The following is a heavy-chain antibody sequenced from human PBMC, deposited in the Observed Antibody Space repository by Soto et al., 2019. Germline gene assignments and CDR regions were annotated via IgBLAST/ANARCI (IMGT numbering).Heavy chain of an antibody. D-gene: IGHD6-19*01. CDR3: VRGGPVAGPTSSEAYHPFDF. CDR1: GYTFSDHY. J-gene: IGHJ4*02. V-gene: IGHV1-2*02. CDR2: INPNSGGT. Sequence: QVQLVQSGAEVKKHGASVEVSCKTSGYTFSDHYTHWVRQAPGQGLEWMGWINPNSGGTGYAEKFQGSVTMTRDTSLSTAYMELNRLNSDDTAVYYCVRGGPVAGPTSSEAYHPFDFWGQGTLVTVSS.